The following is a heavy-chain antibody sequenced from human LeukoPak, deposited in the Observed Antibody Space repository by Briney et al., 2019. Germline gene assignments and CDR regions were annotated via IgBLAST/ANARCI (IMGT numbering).Heavy chain of an antibody. CDR1: GGSFSGYY. D-gene: IGHD6-6*01. V-gene: IGHV4-34*01. J-gene: IGHJ4*02. CDR3: ARRYVRSSWSY. Sequence: SETLSLTCAVYGGSFSGYYWSWIRQPPGKGLEWIGEINHSGSTNYNPSLKSRVTISVDTSKNQFSLKLSSVTAADTAVYYCARRYVRSSWSYWGQGTLVTVTS. CDR2: INHSGST.